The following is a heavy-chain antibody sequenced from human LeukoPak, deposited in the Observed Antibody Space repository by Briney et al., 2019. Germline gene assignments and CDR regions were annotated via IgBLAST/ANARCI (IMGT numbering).Heavy chain of an antibody. Sequence: ASVKVSCKASGYTFTGYYMHWVRQAPGQGLEWMGRINPNSGGTNYAQKFQGRVTMTRDTSISTAYMELSRLRSDDTAVYYCARDGRRYCSSTSCYNNWFDPWGQGTLVTVSS. CDR2: INPNSGGT. J-gene: IGHJ5*02. CDR1: GYTFTGYY. V-gene: IGHV1-2*06. D-gene: IGHD2-2*02. CDR3: ARDGRRYCSSTSCYNNWFDP.